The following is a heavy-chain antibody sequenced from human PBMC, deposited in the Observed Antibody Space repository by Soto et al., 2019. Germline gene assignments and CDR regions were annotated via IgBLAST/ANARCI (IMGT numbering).Heavy chain of an antibody. CDR1: GGSMSHYH. Sequence: PSETLSLTSTVSGGSMSHYHWCWIRQSPGKGLEFIGYTHDSGIINYNPSLMSRVAISLDTSKNQFSLKLTSVTAADTALYYCARTGYGDHFDYWGRGTLVTVSS. D-gene: IGHD5-18*01. V-gene: IGHV4-59*01. CDR3: ARTGYGDHFDY. J-gene: IGHJ4*02. CDR2: THDSGII.